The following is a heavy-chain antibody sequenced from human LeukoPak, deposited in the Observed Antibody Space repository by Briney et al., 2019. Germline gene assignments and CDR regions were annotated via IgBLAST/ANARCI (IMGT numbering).Heavy chain of an antibody. CDR1: GYTFTNYY. J-gene: IGHJ4*02. CDR2: INAGNGDT. CDR3: ARDRGGTGDFDY. Sequence: GASVKVSCKASGYTFTNYYIDWVRQAPGQRLEWMGWINAGNGDTKYSQKFQGRVTIARDTSASTAYMELSSLRSEDTAVYYCARDRGGTGDFDYWGQGTLVTVSS. D-gene: IGHD1-1*01. V-gene: IGHV1-3*01.